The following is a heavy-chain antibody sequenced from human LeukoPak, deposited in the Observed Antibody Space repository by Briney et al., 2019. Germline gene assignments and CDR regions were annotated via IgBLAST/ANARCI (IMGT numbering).Heavy chain of an antibody. Sequence: PGGSLRLSCAASGFTFSSYWMHWVRQAPGKGLVWVSRINSDGSSTSYADSVKGRFTISRDNAKNTLYLQMNSLRAEDTAVYYCAGDYYYYYMDVWGKGTTVTVSS. J-gene: IGHJ6*03. CDR2: INSDGSST. CDR3: AGDYYYYYMDV. D-gene: IGHD3-16*01. V-gene: IGHV3-74*01. CDR1: GFTFSSYW.